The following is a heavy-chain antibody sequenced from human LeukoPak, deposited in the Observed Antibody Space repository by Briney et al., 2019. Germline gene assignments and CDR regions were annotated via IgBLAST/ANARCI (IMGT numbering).Heavy chain of an antibody. V-gene: IGHV1-2*02. CDR3: ARPYCNGGSCHDYFDY. Sequence: ASVKVSCKASGYTFAAYYMYWVRQAPGQGLEWMGWIRPNSGGTNYTQKFQGRVTMTRDTSISTAYMELRRLSSDDTAIYYCARPYCNGGSCHDYFDYWGQGTLVSVSS. D-gene: IGHD2-15*01. CDR1: GYTFAAYY. CDR2: IRPNSGGT. J-gene: IGHJ4*02.